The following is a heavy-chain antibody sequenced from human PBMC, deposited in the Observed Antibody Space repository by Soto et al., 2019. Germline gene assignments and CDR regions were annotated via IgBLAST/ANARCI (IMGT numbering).Heavy chain of an antibody. D-gene: IGHD6-13*01. V-gene: IGHV3-30-3*01. CDR1: GFTFSSYA. CDR2: ISYDGSNK. J-gene: IGHJ5*02. CDR3: ARDPRIAAADKSVAFWFDP. Sequence: QVQLVESGGGVVQPGRSLRLSCAASGFTFSSYAMHWVRQAPGQGLEWVAVISYDGSNKYYADSVKGRFTISRDTSKNTLYLQMNSLRAEDTAVYYCARDPRIAAADKSVAFWFDPWGQGNLVTVSS.